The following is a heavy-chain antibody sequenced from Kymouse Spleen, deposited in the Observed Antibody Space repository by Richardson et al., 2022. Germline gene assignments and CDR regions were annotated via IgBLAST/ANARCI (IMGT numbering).Heavy chain of an antibody. CDR3: AVLRYFDWLPYFDY. CDR2: IYYSGST. D-gene: IGHD3-9*01. Sequence: QLQLQESGPGLVKPSETLSLTCTVSGGSISSSSYYWGWIRQPPGKGLEWIGSIYYSGSTYYNPSLKSRVTISVDTSKNQFSLKLSSVTAADTAVYYCAVLRYFDWLPYFDYWGQGTLVTVSS. CDR1: GGSISSSSYY. V-gene: IGHV4-39*01. J-gene: IGHJ4*02.